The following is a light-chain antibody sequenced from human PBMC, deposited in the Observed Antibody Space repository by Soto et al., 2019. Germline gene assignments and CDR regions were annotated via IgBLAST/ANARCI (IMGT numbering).Light chain of an antibody. CDR3: SSYTTSYFYV. CDR1: GRDIGAYDY. V-gene: IGLV2-14*01. J-gene: IGLJ1*01. Sequence: QSALTQPASVSGSPGQSITISCTGSGRDIGAYDYVSWYQQHPGKAPKLIIYGVKNRPSGVSNRSSASKSAFTASLTISGLQTEDEADYYCSSYTTSYFYVFGPGTKLTVL. CDR2: GVK.